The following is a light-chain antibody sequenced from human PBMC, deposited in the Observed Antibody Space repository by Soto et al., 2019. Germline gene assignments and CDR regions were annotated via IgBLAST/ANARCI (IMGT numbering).Light chain of an antibody. CDR3: QHYNNWPLT. J-gene: IGKJ4*01. CDR2: GAS. CDR1: QSVSSS. V-gene: IGKV3-15*01. Sequence: EIVMTQSPATLSVSPGERATLSCRASQSVSSSLAWYQQKPGQAPRLLIYGASTRATGIPARFSGSGSGTEFTLTISSLQSEDFAVYYCQHYNNWPLTFGGGTKVEI.